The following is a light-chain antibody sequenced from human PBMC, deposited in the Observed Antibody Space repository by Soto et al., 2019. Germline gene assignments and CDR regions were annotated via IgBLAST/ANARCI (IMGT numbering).Light chain of an antibody. V-gene: IGKV3-15*01. CDR1: QSVNNN. Sequence: EIILTQSPASLSVSPGERATLSCRASQSVNNNLAWYQQKRGQAPRLLIYGASTRATGIPGRFRGSGSGAEFPLPVTSLQYEDFAVYYCHQYDTYMYAFGQGTTLEI. CDR2: GAS. CDR3: HQYDTYMYA. J-gene: IGKJ2*01.